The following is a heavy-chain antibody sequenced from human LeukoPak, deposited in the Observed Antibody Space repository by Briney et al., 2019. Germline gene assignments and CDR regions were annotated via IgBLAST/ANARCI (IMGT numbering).Heavy chain of an antibody. CDR1: GFTFSIYA. Sequence: GGSLRLSCAASGFTFSIYAMNWVRQAPGKGLEWVSSISANGGETHYADSVKGRFTISRDNSKNTLYLQMNSRRAEDTAVYYCARSPAPHNFWSGYSYAFDIWGQGTMVTVSS. J-gene: IGHJ3*02. D-gene: IGHD3-3*01. CDR3: ARSPAPHNFWSGYSYAFDI. CDR2: ISANGGET. V-gene: IGHV3-23*01.